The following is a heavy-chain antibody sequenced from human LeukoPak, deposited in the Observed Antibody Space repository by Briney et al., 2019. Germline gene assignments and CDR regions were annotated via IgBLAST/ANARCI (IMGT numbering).Heavy chain of an antibody. J-gene: IGHJ4*02. D-gene: IGHD3-16*01. V-gene: IGHV3-30-3*01. CDR2: ISYDGSNK. Sequence: PGRSLRLSCAASGFTFSSYARHWVRQAPGKGLEWVAVISYDGSNKYYADSVKGRFTISRDNSKNTLYLQMNSLRAEDTAVYYCASLIEDYWGQGTLVTVSS. CDR1: GFTFSSYA. CDR3: ASLIEDY.